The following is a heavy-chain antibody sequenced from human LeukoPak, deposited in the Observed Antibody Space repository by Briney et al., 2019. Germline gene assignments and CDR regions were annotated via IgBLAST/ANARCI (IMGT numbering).Heavy chain of an antibody. CDR1: GGSISSSSYY. CDR3: ATIRYFDWLLSKGAFDI. V-gene: IGHV4-39*01. Sequence: ASETLSLTCTVSGGSISSSSYYWGWIRQPPGKGLEWIGSIYYSGSTYYNPSLKSRVTISVDTSKNQFSLKLSSVTAADTAVYYCATIRYFDWLLSKGAFDIWGQGTMVTVSS. D-gene: IGHD3-9*01. J-gene: IGHJ3*02. CDR2: IYYSGST.